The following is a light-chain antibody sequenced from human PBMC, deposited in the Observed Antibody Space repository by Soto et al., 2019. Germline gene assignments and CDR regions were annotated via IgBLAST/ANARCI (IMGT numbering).Light chain of an antibody. J-gene: IGKJ1*01. CDR3: QQYGSSPTWT. Sequence: EIEMTQSPATLSLAPGERVTLSCRASESVSTNLAWYQQKAGQAPRLLIYGASNRATGIPDRFSGSGSGTDFTLTISRLEPEDSAVYYCQQYGSSPTWTFGQGTKVDIK. V-gene: IGKV3-20*01. CDR1: ESVSTN. CDR2: GAS.